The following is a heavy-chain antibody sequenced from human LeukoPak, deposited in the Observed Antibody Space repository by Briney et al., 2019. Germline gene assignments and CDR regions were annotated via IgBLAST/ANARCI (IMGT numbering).Heavy chain of an antibody. Sequence: PSETPSLTCTVSGGSISSYYWSWIRQPPGKGLEWIGYIYYSGSTNYDPSLKSRVTISVDTSKNQFSLKLSSVTAADTAVYYCAREGFDYYDSSGYANWFDPWGQGTLVTVSS. D-gene: IGHD3-22*01. CDR2: IYYSGST. J-gene: IGHJ5*02. V-gene: IGHV4-59*01. CDR3: AREGFDYYDSSGYANWFDP. CDR1: GGSISSYY.